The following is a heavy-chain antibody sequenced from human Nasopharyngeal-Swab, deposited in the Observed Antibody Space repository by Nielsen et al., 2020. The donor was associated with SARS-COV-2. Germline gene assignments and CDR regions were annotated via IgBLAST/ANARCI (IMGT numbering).Heavy chain of an antibody. CDR2: INHSGST. J-gene: IGHJ2*01. D-gene: IGHD6-13*01. V-gene: IGHV4-34*01. CDR3: ARGRCSSSWYGLIWYFDL. CDR1: GGSFSGYY. Sequence: SETLSLTCAVYGGSFSGYYWSWIRQPPGKGLEWIGEINHSGSTNYNPSLKSRVTISVDTSKNQFSLKLSSVTAADTAVYYCARGRCSSSWYGLIWYFDLWGRGTLVTVSS.